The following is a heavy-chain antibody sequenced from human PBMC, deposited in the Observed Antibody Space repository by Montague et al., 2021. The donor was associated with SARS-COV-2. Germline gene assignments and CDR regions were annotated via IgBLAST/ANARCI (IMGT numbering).Heavy chain of an antibody. CDR3: ARHRRYDVVTYYPDF. Sequence: SETRSLTYSVAGGSFDSDDFVWGWIRQPPGKRLEWIGVISNGGRTFDNPSLKSRVTISVHTSRDQLSLNVKSVTAADTAVYYCARHRRYDVVTYYPDFWGQGILVPVSS. J-gene: IGHJ4*02. V-gene: IGHV4-39*01. D-gene: IGHD3-9*01. CDR1: GGSFDSDDFV. CDR2: ISNGGRT.